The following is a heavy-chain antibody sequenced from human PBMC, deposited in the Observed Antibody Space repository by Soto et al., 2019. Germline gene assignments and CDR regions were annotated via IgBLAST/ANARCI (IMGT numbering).Heavy chain of an antibody. CDR2: IIPIFGTE. D-gene: IGHD1-26*01. Sequence: QVQRVQSGAEVKKPGSSVKVSCKASGGTFSSYAISWVRQAPGQGLEWMGGIIPIFGTENYAQKFQGSVTITADESTSTAYMDLSSLRSEDTAVYYCARTDSVSYNGGYWGQGSLVTVSS. CDR3: ARTDSVSYNGGY. V-gene: IGHV1-69*01. J-gene: IGHJ4*02. CDR1: GGTFSSYA.